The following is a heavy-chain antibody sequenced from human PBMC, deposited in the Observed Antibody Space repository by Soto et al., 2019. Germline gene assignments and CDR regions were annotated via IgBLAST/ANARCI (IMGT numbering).Heavy chain of an antibody. V-gene: IGHV1-45*02. CDR3: ATESVDTAMEHRIGMDV. CDR1: GYTFTYRY. J-gene: IGHJ6*02. Sequence: GASVKVSCKASGYTFTYRYLHWVRQAPGQALEWMGWITPFNGNTNYAQKFQDRVTITRDRSMSTAYMELSSLRSEDTAMYYCATESVDTAMEHRIGMDVWGQGTTVTVSS. CDR2: ITPFNGNT. D-gene: IGHD5-18*01.